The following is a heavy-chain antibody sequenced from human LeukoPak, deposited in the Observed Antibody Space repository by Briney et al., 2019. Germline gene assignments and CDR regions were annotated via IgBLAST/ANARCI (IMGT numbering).Heavy chain of an antibody. CDR2: IYPGDSDT. Sequence: GESLKISCKGSGYSFTSYWIGWVRHLPGKGLVCMGIIYPGDSDTRYSPSFQGQVTISADKSISTAYLQWSSQKASDTAMYYCARHRADTASDYWGQGTLVTVSS. CDR3: ARHRADTASDY. CDR1: GYSFTSYW. V-gene: IGHV5-51*01. J-gene: IGHJ4*02. D-gene: IGHD5-18*01.